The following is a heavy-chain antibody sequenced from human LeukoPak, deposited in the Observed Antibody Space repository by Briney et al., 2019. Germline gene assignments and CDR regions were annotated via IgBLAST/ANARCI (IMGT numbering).Heavy chain of an antibody. Sequence: SETLSLTCTVSGGSINNYFWGWIRQPAGKGLEWIGRIYSSGNTNYNPSLRSPVTMSIDTSKNQFSLKVTSVTDADTAVYYCARDPYNNSPFDYWGQGTLVTVSS. CDR2: IYSSGNT. CDR1: GGSINNYF. D-gene: IGHD4-11*01. V-gene: IGHV4-4*07. J-gene: IGHJ4*02. CDR3: ARDPYNNSPFDY.